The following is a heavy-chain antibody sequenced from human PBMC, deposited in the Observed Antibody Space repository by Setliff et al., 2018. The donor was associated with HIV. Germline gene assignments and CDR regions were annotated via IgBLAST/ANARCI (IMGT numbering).Heavy chain of an antibody. CDR1: GDNFNSHS. Sequence: GASVKVSCKASGDNFNSHSISWVRQAPGQGLEWMGGIVPIFGTPNYAQKFKGRLTITADESTSTAYMELSSLRSEDTAVYYCARDVDTATYYYYGMDVWGQGTTVTVSS. J-gene: IGHJ6*02. CDR2: IVPIFGTP. V-gene: IGHV1-69*13. CDR3: ARDVDTATYYYYGMDV. D-gene: IGHD5-18*01.